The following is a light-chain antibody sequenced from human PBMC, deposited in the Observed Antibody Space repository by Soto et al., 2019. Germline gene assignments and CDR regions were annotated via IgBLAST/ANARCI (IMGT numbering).Light chain of an antibody. V-gene: IGKV3-20*01. CDR3: QQWDT. CDR2: GAS. J-gene: IGKJ1*01. CDR1: QSVSSSY. Sequence: EIVMTQSPAILSVSPGERATLSCRASQSVSSSYLAWYQQKPGQAPRLLIYGASSRATGIPDRFSGSGSGTDFTITISRLEPEDFAVYYCQQWDTFGQGTKVDIK.